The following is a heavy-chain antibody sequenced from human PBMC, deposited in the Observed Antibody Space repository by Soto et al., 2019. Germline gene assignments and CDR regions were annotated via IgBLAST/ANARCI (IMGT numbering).Heavy chain of an antibody. CDR3: ARDREQWLGLSNYYYYGMDV. Sequence: QVQLQESGPGLVKPSETLSLTCTVSGGSVSSGSYYWSWIRQPPGKGLEWIGYIYYSGSTNYNPSLKSRVTISVDTSKNQFPLKLSSVTAADTAVYYCARDREQWLGLSNYYYYGMDVWGQGTTVTVSS. D-gene: IGHD6-19*01. J-gene: IGHJ6*02. CDR2: IYYSGST. V-gene: IGHV4-61*01. CDR1: GGSVSSGSYY.